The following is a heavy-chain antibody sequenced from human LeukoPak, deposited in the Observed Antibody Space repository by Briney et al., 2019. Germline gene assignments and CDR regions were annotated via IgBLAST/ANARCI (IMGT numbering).Heavy chain of an antibody. Sequence: KPSETLSLTCTVSGGSITRSTYYWGWIRQPPGKGLEWIGSIYYSGSTYYNPSLKSRVTISVDRSKNQFSLKLSSVTAADTAVYYCARDPCGGDCYSAFDYWGQGTLVTVSS. CDR2: IYYSGST. CDR3: ARDPCGGDCYSAFDY. D-gene: IGHD2-21*02. CDR1: GGSITRSTYY. J-gene: IGHJ4*02. V-gene: IGHV4-39*07.